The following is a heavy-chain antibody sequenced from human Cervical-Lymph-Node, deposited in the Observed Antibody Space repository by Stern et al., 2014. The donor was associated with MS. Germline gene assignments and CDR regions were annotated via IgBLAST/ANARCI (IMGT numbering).Heavy chain of an antibody. J-gene: IGHJ6*02. Sequence: VHLVESGAEVKKPGASVKVSCKASGYTFSGYYMHWVRQAPGQGLEWMGWINPNSGGTNYAQKFQGRVTMTRDTSISTAYMELSRLRSDDTAVYYCARGAGSDYYYYYGMDVWGQGTTVTVSS. D-gene: IGHD6-25*01. CDR1: GYTFSGYY. CDR3: ARGAGSDYYYYYGMDV. CDR2: INPNSGGT. V-gene: IGHV1-2*02.